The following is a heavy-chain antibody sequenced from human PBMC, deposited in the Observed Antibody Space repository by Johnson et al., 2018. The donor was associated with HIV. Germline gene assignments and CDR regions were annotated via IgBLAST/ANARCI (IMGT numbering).Heavy chain of an antibody. J-gene: IGHJ3*02. CDR3: AKPITSSIRFRGDAFDI. CDR2: IGSAGDT. V-gene: IGHV3-13*01. D-gene: IGHD2-2*01. Sequence: EVQVVESGGGLVQPGGSLRLSCAASGFTFSSYDMHWVRQATGKGLEWVSGIGSAGDTYYPGSVKGRFTISRENAKNSLYLQMHSLRADDTAVYYCAKPITSSIRFRGDAFDIWGQGTMVTVSS. CDR1: GFTFSSYD.